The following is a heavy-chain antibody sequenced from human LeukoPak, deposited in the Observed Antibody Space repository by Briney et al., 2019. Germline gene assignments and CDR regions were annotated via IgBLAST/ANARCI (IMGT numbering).Heavy chain of an antibody. CDR3: SKRGAQYFFDY. J-gene: IGHJ4*02. V-gene: IGHV3-23*05. D-gene: IGHD1-26*01. CDR2: IYPSGSTT. Sequence: GGSLRLSWAASGFTFSSYGMSWVRQAPGKGLEWVSTIYPSGSTTYYADSVKGRFTISRDNSKNTLYLQMSSLRVEDTGVYFYSKRGAQYFFDYWGQGTLVAVSS. CDR1: GFTFSSYG.